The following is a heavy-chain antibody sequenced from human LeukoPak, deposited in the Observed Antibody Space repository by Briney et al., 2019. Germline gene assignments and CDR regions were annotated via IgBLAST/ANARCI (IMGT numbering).Heavy chain of an antibody. Sequence: SGPTLVKPTQTLTLTCTFSGFSLSTSGVGVGWIRQPPGKALEWLALIYWDDDKRYSPSLRSRLTIIKDTSKNQVVLIMTNMDPVDTATYYCAHRSYSDFRSGYSPKVYFDYWGQGTLFTVSS. CDR3: AHRSYSDFRSGYSPKVYFDY. D-gene: IGHD3-3*01. CDR1: GFSLSTSGVG. V-gene: IGHV2-5*02. CDR2: IYWDDDK. J-gene: IGHJ4*02.